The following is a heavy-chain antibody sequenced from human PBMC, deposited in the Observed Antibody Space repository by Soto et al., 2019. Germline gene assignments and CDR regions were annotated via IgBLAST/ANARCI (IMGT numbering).Heavy chain of an antibody. V-gene: IGHV3-23*01. CDR1: GFTFSSYA. D-gene: IGHD4-17*01. CDR3: AKEYYVEALDI. Sequence: GGSLRLSCAASGFTFSSYAMSWVRQAPGKGLEWVSSISDRGGSRYYADSVKGRFTISRDNSKNTVFLQMNSLRAEDTAVYYCAKEYYVEALDIWGQGTMVTVSS. J-gene: IGHJ3*02. CDR2: ISDRGGSR.